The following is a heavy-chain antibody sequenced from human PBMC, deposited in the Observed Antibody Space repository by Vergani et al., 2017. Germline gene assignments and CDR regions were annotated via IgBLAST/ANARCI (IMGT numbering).Heavy chain of an antibody. J-gene: IGHJ5*02. CDR2: ISSDGGST. CDR1: GFTFSTYA. CDR3: AKDLRPGYCSSTSCYNPDGWFDP. Sequence: EVQLVESGGGLVQPGGSLRLSCAASGFTFSTYAMTWVRQAPGKGLEWVSNISSDGGSTYYADSWKGRFTISRDNSKNTLSLQMNSLPAEDTAVYYCAKDLRPGYCSSTSCYNPDGWFDPWGQGTLVTVSS. D-gene: IGHD2-2*02. V-gene: IGHV3-23*04.